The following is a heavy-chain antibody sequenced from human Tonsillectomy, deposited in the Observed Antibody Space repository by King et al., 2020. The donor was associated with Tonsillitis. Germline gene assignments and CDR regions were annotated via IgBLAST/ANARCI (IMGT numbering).Heavy chain of an antibody. J-gene: IGHJ6*02. D-gene: IGHD3-22*01. CDR2: ISGSGATT. Sequence: VQLVESGGGLVQPGGSLRLSCPASGFTFSSYAMSWVRQAPGKGLEWVSSISGSGATTYYADSVKGRFTISRDNSKNKLYLQMNSLRGEDTAIYYCAKDWYYASSGYYFYGMDVWGQGTTVTVSS. CDR1: GFTFSSYA. V-gene: IGHV3-23*04. CDR3: AKDWYYASSGYYFYGMDV.